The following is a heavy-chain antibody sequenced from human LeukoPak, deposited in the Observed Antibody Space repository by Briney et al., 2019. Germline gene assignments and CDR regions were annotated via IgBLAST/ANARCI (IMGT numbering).Heavy chain of an antibody. CDR1: GGSLSSYY. D-gene: IGHD1-26*01. CDR3: ARFRGEGWELPYDAFDI. Sequence: PSETLSLTCTVSGGSLSSYYWSWIRQPPGKGLEWIGYIYYSGSTNYNPSLKSRVTISVDTSKNQFSLKLSSVTAADTAVYYCARFRGEGWELPYDAFDIWGQGTMVTVSS. J-gene: IGHJ3*02. V-gene: IGHV4-59*01. CDR2: IYYSGST.